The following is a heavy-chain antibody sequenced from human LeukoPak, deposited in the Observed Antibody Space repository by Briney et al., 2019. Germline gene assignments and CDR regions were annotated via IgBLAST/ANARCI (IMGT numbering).Heavy chain of an antibody. Sequence: ASVKVSCKASGYTFTSYGISWVRQAPGQGLEWMGWISAYNGNTNYAQKLQGRVTMTTDTSTSTAYMELRGLRSDDTAVYYCARAGHVRDYERRGYFDYWGQGTLVTVSS. D-gene: IGHD4-17*01. CDR3: ARAGHVRDYERRGYFDY. J-gene: IGHJ4*02. CDR1: GYTFTSYG. CDR2: ISAYNGNT. V-gene: IGHV1-18*01.